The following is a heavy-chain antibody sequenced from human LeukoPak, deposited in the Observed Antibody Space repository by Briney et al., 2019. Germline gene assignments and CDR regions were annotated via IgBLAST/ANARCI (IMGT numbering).Heavy chain of an antibody. CDR1: GFTFSSYG. CDR2: IRYDGSNK. Sequence: GGSLRLSCAASGFTFSSYGMHWVRQAPGKGLEWVAFIRYDGSNKYYADSVKGRFTISRDNSKNTLYLQMNSLRAEDTAVYYCAKDPPTTGTTFDNWGRGTLVTVSS. D-gene: IGHD1-1*01. J-gene: IGHJ4*02. CDR3: AKDPPTTGTTFDN. V-gene: IGHV3-30*02.